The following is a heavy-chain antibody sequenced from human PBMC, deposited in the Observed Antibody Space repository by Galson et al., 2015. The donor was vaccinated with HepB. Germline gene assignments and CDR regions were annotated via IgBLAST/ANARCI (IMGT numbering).Heavy chain of an antibody. CDR3: ARAKEGRGYFDY. J-gene: IGHJ4*02. D-gene: IGHD3-10*01. CDR1: GDSISNDRW. Sequence: LTLTCAVSGDSISNDRWWSWVRQPPGEGLEWIGEAYHSGGTNYRPSLKSRVPISVDKSKNKFSLKLTSVTAADTAVYYCARAKEGRGYFDYWGQGTLVTVSS. V-gene: IGHV4-4*02. CDR2: AYHSGGT.